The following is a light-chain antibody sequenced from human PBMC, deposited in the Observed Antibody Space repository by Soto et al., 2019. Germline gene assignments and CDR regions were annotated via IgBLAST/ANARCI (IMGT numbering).Light chain of an antibody. CDR2: KAS. CDR1: QSISSW. CDR3: QQYNSYWT. Sequence: DIDMTQSPSTLAASVGDRVTITCRASQSISSWLAWYQQKPGKAPKLLIYKASSLESGVPSRFSGSGSGTEFTLTISSLQPDDFATYYCQQYNSYWTFGQGTKWIS. V-gene: IGKV1-5*03. J-gene: IGKJ1*01.